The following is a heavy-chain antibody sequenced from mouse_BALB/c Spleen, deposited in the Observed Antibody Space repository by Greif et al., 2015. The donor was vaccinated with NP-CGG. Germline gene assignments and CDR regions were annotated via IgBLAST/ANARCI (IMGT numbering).Heavy chain of an antibody. CDR2: IYPGGGYT. J-gene: IGHJ4*01. CDR3: ARNYYGYGMDY. D-gene: IGHD1-2*01. Sequence: VQLQQSGAELVRPGTSVKISCKASGYTFTNYWLGWVKQRPGHGLEWIGDIYPGGGYTNYNEKFKGKATLTADTSSNTAYMQLSSLTSEDSAVYFCARNYYGYGMDYWGQGTSVTVSS. CDR1: GYTFTNYW. V-gene: IGHV1-63*02.